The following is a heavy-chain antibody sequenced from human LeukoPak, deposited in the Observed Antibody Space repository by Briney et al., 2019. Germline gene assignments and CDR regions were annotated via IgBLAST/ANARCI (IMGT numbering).Heavy chain of an antibody. CDR2: IYYSGNT. CDR3: ASRSSDVVVPAAKFDP. D-gene: IGHD2-2*01. V-gene: IGHV4-59*12. J-gene: IGHJ5*02. CDR1: GGSMNNYY. Sequence: PSETLSLTCTVSGGSMNNYYWSWIRQPPGKRLEWIGYIYYSGNTNYNPSLKSRVTISVDTSKNQFSLKLSSVTAADTAVYYCASRSSDVVVPAAKFDPWGQGTLVTVSS.